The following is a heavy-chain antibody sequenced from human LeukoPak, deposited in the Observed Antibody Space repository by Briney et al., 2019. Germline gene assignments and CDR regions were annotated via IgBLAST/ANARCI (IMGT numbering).Heavy chain of an antibody. Sequence: GWSLRLSCAASGFTFSSYAMNWVRQAPGKGLDWVSGSSGRGGSIYYADSVTDRLTMSRDNSKNTLYLQMDSLRAEDTAVYYCAKDARVRDYDFWSGYSFFDYWGQGTLVTVPS. CDR2: SSGRGGSI. D-gene: IGHD3-3*01. CDR1: GFTFSSYA. J-gene: IGHJ4*02. CDR3: AKDARVRDYDFWSGYSFFDY. V-gene: IGHV3-23*01.